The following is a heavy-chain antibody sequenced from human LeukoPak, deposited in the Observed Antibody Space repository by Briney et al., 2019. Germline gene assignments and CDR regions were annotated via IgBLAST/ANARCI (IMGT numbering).Heavy chain of an antibody. CDR2: ISSSSSSYI. CDR1: GFTFSSYS. J-gene: IGHJ6*02. Sequence: GGSLRLSCAASGFTFSSYSMNWVRQAPGKGLEWVSSISSSSSSYIYYADSVEGRFTISRDNAKNSLYLQMNSLRAEDTAVYYCARDRDATIFGVVIIGYYGMDVWGQGTTVTVSS. CDR3: ARDRDATIFGVVIIGYYGMDV. D-gene: IGHD3-3*01. V-gene: IGHV3-21*01.